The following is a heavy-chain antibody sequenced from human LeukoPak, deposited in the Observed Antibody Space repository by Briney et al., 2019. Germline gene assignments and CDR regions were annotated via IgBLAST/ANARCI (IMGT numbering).Heavy chain of an antibody. CDR3: ARDEIGGSFEY. J-gene: IGHJ4*02. CDR2: IKQEGSAR. CDR1: GFSFSSYW. Sequence: GGSLRLSCVASGFSFSSYWMSWVRQTPGKGLEWVANIKQEGSARCYVDSVTGRFTISRDNAMNSLYLQMNSLRAEDTAVYYCARDEIGGSFEYWGQGTQVTVSP. V-gene: IGHV3-7*01. D-gene: IGHD1-26*01.